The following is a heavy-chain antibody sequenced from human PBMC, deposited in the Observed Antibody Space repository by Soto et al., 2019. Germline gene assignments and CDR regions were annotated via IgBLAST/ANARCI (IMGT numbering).Heavy chain of an antibody. J-gene: IGHJ3*02. D-gene: IGHD2-8*01. CDR1: GFTFVNYW. CDR2: INVDGSEK. V-gene: IGHV3-7*05. Sequence: ELVESGGGSVQPGGSLRLSCAASGFTFVNYWMNWVRQAPGKGLEWVANINVDGSEKYFVDSVRGRFTISRDNAKNSLYLQMNSLRAEDAAVYYCARDIMGGTFDIWGQGTMVTVYS. CDR3: ARDIMGGTFDI.